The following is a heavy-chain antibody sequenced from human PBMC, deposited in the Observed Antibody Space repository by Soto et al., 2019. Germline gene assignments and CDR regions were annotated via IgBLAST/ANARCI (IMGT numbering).Heavy chain of an antibody. V-gene: IGHV5-10-1*01. CDR3: ARHGGGVLNWFDP. D-gene: IGHD2-21*01. Sequence: GESLKISCKGSGFSFTSQWIAWVRQMPGKGLEWMGTVYPSDSYTNYSPSFQGHVTISADKSISTAYLQWSSLKASDTAMYYCARHGGGVLNWFDPWGQGTLVTV. J-gene: IGHJ5*02. CDR2: VYPSDSYT. CDR1: GFSFTSQW.